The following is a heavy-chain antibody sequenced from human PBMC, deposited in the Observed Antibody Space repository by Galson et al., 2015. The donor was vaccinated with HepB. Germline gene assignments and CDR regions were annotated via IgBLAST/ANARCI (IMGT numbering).Heavy chain of an antibody. D-gene: IGHD5-18*01. Sequence: SLRLSCAASGFTFSSYAMHWVRQAPGKGLEWVAVISYDGSNKYYADSVKGRFTISRDNSKNTLYLQMNSLRAEDTAVYYCARGLDTAMDWFDPWGQGTLVTVSS. CDR2: ISYDGSNK. J-gene: IGHJ5*02. CDR3: ARGLDTAMDWFDP. V-gene: IGHV3-30*04. CDR1: GFTFSSYA.